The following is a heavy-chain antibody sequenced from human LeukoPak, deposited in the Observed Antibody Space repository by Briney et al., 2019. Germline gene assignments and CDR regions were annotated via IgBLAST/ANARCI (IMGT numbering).Heavy chain of an antibody. J-gene: IGHJ4*02. CDR2: INSNSGAT. CDR3: ARDGSLAY. CDR1: GYTFTGYY. V-gene: IGHV1-2*02. D-gene: IGHD5-12*01. Sequence: VASVKVSCKASGYTFTGYYMHWVRQAPGQGLEWMGWINSNSGATNYAQKFQGRVTMTRDTSISTAYTELTRLASDDTAVYYCARDGSLAYWGQGTLVTVSS.